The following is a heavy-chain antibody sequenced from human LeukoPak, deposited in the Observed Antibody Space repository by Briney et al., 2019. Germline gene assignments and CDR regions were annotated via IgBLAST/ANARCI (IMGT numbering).Heavy chain of an antibody. CDR1: GGSIRTSEDH. J-gene: IGHJ4*02. CDR2: TSYSGYP. Sequence: SETLSLTCTVSGGSIRTSEDHWTWIRQLPGKGLEWIGYTSYSGYPDSNPSLKSRVTISLDTSKNQFSLSLSSVTAADTAVYYCAREPTQPLRFGEFHPFDNWGQGTLVTVSS. V-gene: IGHV4-31*03. D-gene: IGHD3-10*01. CDR3: AREPTQPLRFGEFHPFDN.